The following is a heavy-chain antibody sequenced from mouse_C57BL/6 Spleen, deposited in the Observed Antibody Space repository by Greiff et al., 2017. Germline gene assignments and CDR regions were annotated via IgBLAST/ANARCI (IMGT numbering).Heavy chain of an antibody. V-gene: IGHV14-4*01. Sequence: VQLQQSGAELVRPGASVKLSCTASGFNIKDDYMHWVKQRPEQGLEWIGWIDPENGDTEYASKFQGKATITADTSSNTAYLQLSSLTSEDTAVYYCTYYDFDYWGQGTTLTVSS. J-gene: IGHJ2*01. CDR3: TYYDFDY. D-gene: IGHD1-1*02. CDR1: GFNIKDDY. CDR2: IDPENGDT.